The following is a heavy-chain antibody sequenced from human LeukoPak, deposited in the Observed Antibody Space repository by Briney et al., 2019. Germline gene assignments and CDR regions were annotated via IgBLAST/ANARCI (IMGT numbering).Heavy chain of an antibody. CDR3: ARGSRQWLPLRAFDP. CDR2: INHSGST. V-gene: IGHV4-34*01. D-gene: IGHD6-19*01. CDR1: GGSFSGYY. Sequence: SETLSLTCAVYGGSFSGYYWSWIRQPPGKGLEWIGEINHSGSTNYNPSLKSRVTISVDTSKNQFSLKLGSVTAADTAVYYCARGSRQWLPLRAFDPWGQGTLVTVSS. J-gene: IGHJ5*02.